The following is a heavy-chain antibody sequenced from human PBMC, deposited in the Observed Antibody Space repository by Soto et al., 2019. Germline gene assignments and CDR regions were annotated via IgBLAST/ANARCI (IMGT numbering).Heavy chain of an antibody. CDR2: ISGSGGST. V-gene: IGHV3-23*01. CDR3: AKDRQQQLVPGGYYYYYGMDV. CDR1: GFTFSSYA. J-gene: IGHJ6*02. D-gene: IGHD6-13*01. Sequence: GGSLRLSCAASGFTFSSYAMSWVRQAPGKGLEWVSAISGSGGSTYYADSVKGRFTISRDNSKNTLYLQMNSLRAEDTAVYYCAKDRQQQLVPGGYYYYYGMDVWGQGTTVTVSS.